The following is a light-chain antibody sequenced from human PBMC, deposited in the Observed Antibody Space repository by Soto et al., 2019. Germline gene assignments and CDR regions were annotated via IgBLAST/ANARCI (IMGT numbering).Light chain of an antibody. V-gene: IGKV3-20*01. CDR3: QQFDDSVT. Sequence: EIVLTLSPGTLPRSPEERATLSCRASQSVSNNYLAWYQQKPGQAPRLLIYGASNRATGIPDRFSGSGSGTDFTLTSSRLEPEDSAVYYCQQFDDSVTFGQGTRLEI. J-gene: IGKJ5*01. CDR2: GAS. CDR1: QSVSNNY.